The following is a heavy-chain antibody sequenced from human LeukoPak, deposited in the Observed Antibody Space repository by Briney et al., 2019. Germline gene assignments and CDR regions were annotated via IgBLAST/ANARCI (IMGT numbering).Heavy chain of an antibody. J-gene: IGHJ4*02. CDR3: ARGTFWGSYRPFDY. Sequence: QPGGSLRLSCAASGFTVSSNYMSWVRQAPGKGLEWVSVIYSGGSTYYADSVKGRFTISRDNSKNTLYLQMNSLRAEDTAVYYCARGTFWGSYRPFDYWGQGTLVTVSS. CDR2: IYSGGST. V-gene: IGHV3-53*01. CDR1: GFTVSSNY. D-gene: IGHD3-16*02.